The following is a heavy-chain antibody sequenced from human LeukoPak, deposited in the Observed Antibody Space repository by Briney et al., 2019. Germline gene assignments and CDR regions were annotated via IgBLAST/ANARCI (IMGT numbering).Heavy chain of an antibody. CDR3: ARDIGSGWTNYYYYMDV. CDR2: IKQDGSEK. V-gene: IGHV3-7*01. Sequence: GGSLRLSCAASGFTFSSYWMSWVRQAPGKGLEWVANIKQDGSEKYYVDSVKGRFTISRDNAKNSLYLQMNSLRAEDTAVYYCARDIGSGWTNYYYYMDVWGKGTTVTVSS. J-gene: IGHJ6*03. CDR1: GFTFSSYW. D-gene: IGHD6-19*01.